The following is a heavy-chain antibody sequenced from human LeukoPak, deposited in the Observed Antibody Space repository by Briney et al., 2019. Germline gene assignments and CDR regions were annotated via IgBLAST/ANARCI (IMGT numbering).Heavy chain of an antibody. V-gene: IGHV3-74*01. Sequence: GGCLRLSCAASGFSFTTYWMHWVPQAPGKGLVWVLRINGDGRSSNYADSVKGRFTISRDNARNTLYLQMNSLRAEHTALYCCARTSPTSHFDTWGQGTLATVSS. CDR2: INGDGRSS. CDR3: ARTSPTSHFDT. J-gene: IGHJ4*02. CDR1: GFSFTTYW.